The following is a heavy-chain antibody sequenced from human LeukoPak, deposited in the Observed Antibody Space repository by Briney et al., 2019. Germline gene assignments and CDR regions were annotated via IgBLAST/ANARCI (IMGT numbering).Heavy chain of an antibody. Sequence: SETLSLTCTVSGGSISSPSYYWDWIRQPPGKGLEWIGSIYYSGTGTTYYNPSLKSRVTISVDTSKDQISLNLNSVTAADTAVYYCARRPADFLDSWGQGTLVTVSS. CDR2: IYYSGTGTT. CDR1: GGSISSPSYY. J-gene: IGHJ4*02. D-gene: IGHD3-3*01. V-gene: IGHV4-39*01. CDR3: ARRPADFLDS.